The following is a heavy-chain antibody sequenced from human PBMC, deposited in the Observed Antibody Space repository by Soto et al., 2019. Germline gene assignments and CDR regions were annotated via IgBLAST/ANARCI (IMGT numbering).Heavy chain of an antibody. Sequence: ASVKVSCKASGYTFISYYMHWGRQAPGQGLEWMGIINPNGGSTSYAQKFQGRVTMTRDTSISTAYMELSNLRSEDTAIYYCARGVDAGLAVWGQGTTVTVSS. D-gene: IGHD1-1*01. V-gene: IGHV1-46*01. J-gene: IGHJ6*02. CDR3: ARGVDAGLAV. CDR2: INPNGGST. CDR1: GYTFISYY.